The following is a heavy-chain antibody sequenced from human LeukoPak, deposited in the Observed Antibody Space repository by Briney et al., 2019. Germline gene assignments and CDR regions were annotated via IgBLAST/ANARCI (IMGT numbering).Heavy chain of an antibody. D-gene: IGHD1-1*01. Sequence: GGSLRLSCAASGFTFKNYGMNWVRQAPGKGLEWVSSISSGSSYIDYADSLQGRFTISRDNAKSSLYLQMNSLRGEDTAVYHCARSKGGAQREYGMDVWGQGTTVTVSS. CDR2: ISSGSSYI. J-gene: IGHJ6*02. CDR3: ARSKGGAQREYGMDV. V-gene: IGHV3-21*06. CDR1: GFTFKNYG.